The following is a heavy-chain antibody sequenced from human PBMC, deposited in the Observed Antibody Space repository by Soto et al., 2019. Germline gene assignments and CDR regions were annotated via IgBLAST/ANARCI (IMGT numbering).Heavy chain of an antibody. D-gene: IGHD3-22*01. CDR1: GFTFSSYA. J-gene: IGHJ4*02. Sequence: GGSLRLSCAASGFTFSSYAMSWVRQAPGKGLEWVSAISGSGGSTYYADSVKGRFTISRDNSKNTLYLQMNSLRAEDTAVYYCVRTTYFSDSSGYTRCFDYWGQGALVTVSS. V-gene: IGHV3-23*01. CDR2: ISGSGGST. CDR3: VRTTYFSDSSGYTRCFDY.